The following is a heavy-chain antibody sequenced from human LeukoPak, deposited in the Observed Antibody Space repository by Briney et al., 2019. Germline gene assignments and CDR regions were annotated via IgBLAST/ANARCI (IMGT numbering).Heavy chain of an antibody. J-gene: IGHJ4*02. Sequence: PSETLSLTCAVYGGPFHGYYWSWIRQPPPKGLEWIGEINHSGSTNYNPSLKRRVTISVDRSKNQFSLRLTSVTAADTAVYYCARVRWDSSSSEDYWGQGTLVTVSS. CDR3: ARVRWDSSSSEDY. CDR1: GGPFHGYY. CDR2: INHSGST. V-gene: IGHV4-34*01. D-gene: IGHD6-6*01.